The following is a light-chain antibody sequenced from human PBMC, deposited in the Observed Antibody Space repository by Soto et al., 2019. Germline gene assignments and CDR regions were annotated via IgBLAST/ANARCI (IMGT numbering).Light chain of an antibody. CDR1: SSDVGGYTY. CDR2: DVS. V-gene: IGLV2-11*01. CDR3: CTDAGTYKV. J-gene: IGLJ1*01. Sequence: QSVLTQPRSVSGSPGQSVSISCTGTSSDVGGYTYVSWYQQHPGKAPKVMIYDVSKRPSGVPDGFSGSKSGNTASLTISGLQSEDEADYYCCTDAGTYKVFGTGTKVTVL.